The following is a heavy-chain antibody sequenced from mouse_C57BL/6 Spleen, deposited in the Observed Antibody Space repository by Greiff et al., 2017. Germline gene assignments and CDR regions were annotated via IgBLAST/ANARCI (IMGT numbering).Heavy chain of an antibody. CDR3: ARRGGGNYNFDV. CDR1: GYSFTGYY. D-gene: IGHD2-1*01. CDR2: INPSTGGT. J-gene: IGHJ1*03. Sequence: VQLKESGPELVKPGASVKISCKASGYSFTGYYMNWVKQSPEKSLEWIGEINPSTGGTTYNQKFKAKATLTVDKSSSTAYMQLKSLTSEDSAVYYCARRGGGNYNFDVWGTGTTVTVSS. V-gene: IGHV1-42*01.